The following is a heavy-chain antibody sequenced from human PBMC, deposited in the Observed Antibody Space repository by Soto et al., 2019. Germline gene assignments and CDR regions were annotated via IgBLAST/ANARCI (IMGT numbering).Heavy chain of an antibody. Sequence: LRLSCAASGFTFSSYAMHWVRQAPGKGLEWVAVISYDGSNKYYADSVKGRFTISRDNSKNTLYLQMNSLRAEDTAVYYCAREEYSSSWYYYYGMDVWGQGTTGTVS. CDR2: ISYDGSNK. CDR1: GFTFSSYA. V-gene: IGHV3-30-3*01. CDR3: AREEYSSSWYYYYGMDV. D-gene: IGHD6-13*01. J-gene: IGHJ6*02.